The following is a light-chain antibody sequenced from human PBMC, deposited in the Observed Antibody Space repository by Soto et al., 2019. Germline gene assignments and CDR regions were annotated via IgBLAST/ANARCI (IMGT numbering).Light chain of an antibody. CDR1: XGIXXY. J-gene: IGKJ4*01. V-gene: IGKV1-27*01. Sequence: TIXXRASXGIXXYLAWYQQRPGEVPKLLIYAASTLQSGVPSRFSGXXXXXXXXLTISSLQPEDVATYYCQKYNSAPLTFGGGTEVDX. CDR3: QKYNSAPLT. CDR2: AAS.